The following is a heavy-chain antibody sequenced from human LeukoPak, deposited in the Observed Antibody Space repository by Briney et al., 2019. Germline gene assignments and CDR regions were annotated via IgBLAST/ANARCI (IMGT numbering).Heavy chain of an antibody. CDR2: ISGSGGST. D-gene: IGHD1-7*01. Sequence: PGGSLRLSCAAAGFTFSNYVMCWVRQPPGKGLEWVSDISGSGGSTNYADSVKGRFTISRDNSRNTLYLQMNSLRAEDTAVYYCASGITGTTGSDYWGQGTLVTVSS. CDR3: ASGITGTTGSDY. J-gene: IGHJ4*02. CDR1: GFTFSNYV. V-gene: IGHV3-23*01.